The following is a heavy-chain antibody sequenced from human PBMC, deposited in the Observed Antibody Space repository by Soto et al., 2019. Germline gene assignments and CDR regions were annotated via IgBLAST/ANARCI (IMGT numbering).Heavy chain of an antibody. CDR3: ARLRGSTSCQRGCGYGMDV. CDR2: IYYSGST. J-gene: IGHJ6*02. D-gene: IGHD2-2*01. Sequence: SETLSLTCTVSGGSISSSSYYWGWIRQPPGKGLEWIGSIYYSGSTYYNPSLKSRVTISVDTSKNQFSLKLSSVTAADTAVYYCARLRGSTSCQRGCGYGMDVWGQGTTVTVSS. V-gene: IGHV4-39*01. CDR1: GGSISSSSYY.